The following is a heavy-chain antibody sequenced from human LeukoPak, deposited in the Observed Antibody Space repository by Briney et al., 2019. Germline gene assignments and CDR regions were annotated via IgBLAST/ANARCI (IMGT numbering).Heavy chain of an antibody. CDR1: GGSTSSGSYY. Sequence: SETLSLTCTVSGGSTSSGSYYWSWIRQPAGKGLEWIGRIYTSGSTNYNPSLKSRVTISVDTSKNQFSLKLSSVTAADTAVYYCARSGLVAAGTFYWGQGTLVTVSS. V-gene: IGHV4-61*02. D-gene: IGHD6-13*01. CDR2: IYTSGST. J-gene: IGHJ4*02. CDR3: ARSGLVAAGTFY.